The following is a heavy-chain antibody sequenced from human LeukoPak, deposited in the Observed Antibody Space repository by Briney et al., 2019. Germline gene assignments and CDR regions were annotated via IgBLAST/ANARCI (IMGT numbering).Heavy chain of an antibody. J-gene: IGHJ4*02. V-gene: IGHV4-61*02. CDR2: IYTSGST. Sequence: KPSQTLSLTCTVSGGSISSGSYYWSWIRQPAGKGLEWIGRIYTSGSTNYNPSLKSRVTISVDTSKNQFSLKLSSVTAADTAVYYCARDTYYYDSSGYALYDYWGQGTWSPSPQ. CDR3: ARDTYYYDSSGYALYDY. CDR1: GGSISSGSYY. D-gene: IGHD3-22*01.